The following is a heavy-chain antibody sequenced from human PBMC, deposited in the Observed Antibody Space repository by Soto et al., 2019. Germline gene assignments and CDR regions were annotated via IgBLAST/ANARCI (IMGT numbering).Heavy chain of an antibody. J-gene: IGHJ6*02. CDR2: IIPISETT. CDR1: GGTFSSYA. V-gene: IGHV1-69*01. CDR3: ARSQGSSTSLEIYYYYYYGMDV. D-gene: IGHD2-2*01. Sequence: QVQLVQSGAEVKKPGSSVKVSCKASGGTFSSYAISWVRQAPGQGLEWMGGIIPISETTNYAQKFQGRVTITADESKSTAYMELGSLRSEGTAVYYCARSQGSSTSLEIYYYYYYGMDVWGQGTTVTVSS.